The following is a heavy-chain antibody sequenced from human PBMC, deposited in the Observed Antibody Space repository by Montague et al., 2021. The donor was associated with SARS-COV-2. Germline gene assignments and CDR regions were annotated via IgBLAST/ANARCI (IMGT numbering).Heavy chain of an antibody. J-gene: IGHJ6*02. CDR3: ASGRMVPYSSSWTTLYYYYGMDV. V-gene: IGHV6-1*01. D-gene: IGHD6-13*01. CDR2: IQHRNKWYN. Sequence: CAISGDSVVGLRGAWKENRSELQSRLEWVCRIQHRNKWYNDYAVSVKSRITINPDTSKNQFSLQLNSVTPEDTAVYYCASGRMVPYSSSWTTLYYYYGMDVWGQGTTVTISS. CDR1: GDSVVGLRGA.